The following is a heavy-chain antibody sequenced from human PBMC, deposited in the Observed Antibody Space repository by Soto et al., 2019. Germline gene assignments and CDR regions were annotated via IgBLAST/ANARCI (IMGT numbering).Heavy chain of an antibody. CDR3: AKGAVEGRQSGSYYY. J-gene: IGHJ4*02. V-gene: IGHV3-21*04. D-gene: IGHD1-26*01. Sequence: PGGSLRLSCAASGFTFGSYNVNWVRQAPGKGLEWVSSISSSSSYIYYADSVKGRFTISRDNAKNSLYLQMNSLRAEDTAVFYCAKGAVEGRQSGSYYYWGQGIRVTVSS. CDR2: ISSSSSYI. CDR1: GFTFGSYN.